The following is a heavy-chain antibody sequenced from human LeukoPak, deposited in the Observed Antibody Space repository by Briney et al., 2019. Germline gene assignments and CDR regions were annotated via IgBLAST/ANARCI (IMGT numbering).Heavy chain of an antibody. D-gene: IGHD3-10*01. Sequence: PTETLSRTCTVSGGSISSSSYYWGWIRQPPGKWLEWTGRIYYSGSTYYNPSLKSRVTISVDTSKNQFSLKLSSVTAADTAVYYCARLAYYSYAFDIWGQGTMVTVSS. V-gene: IGHV4-39*01. J-gene: IGHJ3*02. CDR1: GGSISSSSYY. CDR2: IYYSGST. CDR3: ARLAYYSYAFDI.